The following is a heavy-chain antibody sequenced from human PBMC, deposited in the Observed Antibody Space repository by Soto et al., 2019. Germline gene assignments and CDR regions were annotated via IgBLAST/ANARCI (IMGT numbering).Heavy chain of an antibody. CDR3: ARAVAVPADFDF. J-gene: IGHJ4*02. CDR1: GYTFSDYE. Sequence: ASVKVSCKASGYTFSDYEMHWVRQAPGQRLEWMGWINAGNGNTKYSQKFQGRVTITRDTSASTAYMELSSLRSEDTAVYYCARAVAVPADFDFWGQGTLVTVSS. V-gene: IGHV1-3*01. D-gene: IGHD6-19*01. CDR2: INAGNGNT.